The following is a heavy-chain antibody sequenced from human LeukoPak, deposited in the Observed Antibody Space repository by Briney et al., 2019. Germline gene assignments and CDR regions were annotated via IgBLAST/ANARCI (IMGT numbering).Heavy chain of an antibody. CDR3: AATGGAGSSWYALNGMDV. Sequence: PGRSLRLSCAASGFTFSSYGMHWVRQAPGKGLEWVAVIWYDGSNKHYADSVKGRFTISRDNSKNTLYLQMNSLRAEDTAVYYCAATGGAGSSWYALNGMDVWGQGTTVTVSS. V-gene: IGHV3-33*01. D-gene: IGHD6-13*01. CDR2: IWYDGSNK. J-gene: IGHJ6*02. CDR1: GFTFSSYG.